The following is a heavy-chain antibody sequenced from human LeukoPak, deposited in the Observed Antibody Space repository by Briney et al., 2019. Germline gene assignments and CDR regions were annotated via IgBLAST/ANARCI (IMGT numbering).Heavy chain of an antibody. CDR3: ARAEHRVLYYYYYGMDV. Sequence: PSETLSLTCTVSGGSVSSGSYYWSWIRQPPEKGLEWIGYIYYSGSTNYNPSLKSRVTISVDKSKNQFSLKLSSVTAADTAVYYCARAEHRVLYYYYYGMDVWGQGTTVTVSS. V-gene: IGHV4-61*01. J-gene: IGHJ6*02. CDR1: GGSVSSGSYY. CDR2: IYYSGST. D-gene: IGHD2-21*01.